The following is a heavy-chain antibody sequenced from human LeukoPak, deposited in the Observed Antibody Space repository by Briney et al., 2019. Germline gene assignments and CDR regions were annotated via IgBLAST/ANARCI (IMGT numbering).Heavy chain of an antibody. CDR2: TSYDETNK. CDR3: AREFGPSTNLGTIGH. Sequence: GRSLRPSCGASGFTFSNYGMHWVRQAPGKGLEWVAVTSYDETNKYYADSVKGRFTISRDNSKNTVYLQMSSLRAEDTAVFYCAREFGPSTNLGTIGHWGQGTLVTVSS. CDR1: GFTFSNYG. D-gene: IGHD2-2*01. J-gene: IGHJ4*02. V-gene: IGHV3-30*03.